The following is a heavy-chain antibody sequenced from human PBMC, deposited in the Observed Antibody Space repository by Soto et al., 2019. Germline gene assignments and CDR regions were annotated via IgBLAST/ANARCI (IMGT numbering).Heavy chain of an antibody. CDR2: INHSGDT. V-gene: IGHV4-34*01. Sequence: SETRSLTCAVYGGSFSDDYWNWIRQPPGKGLEWIGEINHSGDTNYNPSLESRVTLSVDTSKNQFSLRLTSVTAADTAVYYCATLPPRIVVVVLPIHSWGQGTLVTVS. CDR3: ATLPPRIVVVVLPIHS. D-gene: IGHD2-15*01. CDR1: GGSFSDDY. J-gene: IGHJ4*02.